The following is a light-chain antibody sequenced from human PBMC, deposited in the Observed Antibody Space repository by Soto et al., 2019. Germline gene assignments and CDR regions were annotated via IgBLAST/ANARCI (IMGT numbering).Light chain of an antibody. J-gene: IGLJ1*01. CDR1: SSDVGGYNY. CDR2: EVS. Sequence: QSARAQPASVSGSPGQSITISCTGTSSDVGGYNYVSWYQQHPGKAPKLMMFEVSNRPSGVSNRFSGSRSGNTASLTISGLQSEDEAEYYCNSYTSSSTFVFGTGTKVTVL. CDR3: NSYTSSSTFV. V-gene: IGLV2-14*01.